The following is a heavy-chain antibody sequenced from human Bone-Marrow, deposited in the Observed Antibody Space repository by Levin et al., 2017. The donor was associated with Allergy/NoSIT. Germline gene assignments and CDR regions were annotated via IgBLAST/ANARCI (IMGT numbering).Heavy chain of an antibody. D-gene: IGHD3-16*01. Sequence: KISCKASGGTFSSYAISWVRQAPGQGLEWMGGIIPIFGTANYAQKFQGRVTITADESTSTAYMELSSLRSEDTAVYYCGWGRSTGWDAFDIWGQGTMVTVSS. CDR1: GGTFSSYA. V-gene: IGHV1-69*01. CDR3: GWGRSTGWDAFDI. CDR2: IIPIFGTA. J-gene: IGHJ3*02.